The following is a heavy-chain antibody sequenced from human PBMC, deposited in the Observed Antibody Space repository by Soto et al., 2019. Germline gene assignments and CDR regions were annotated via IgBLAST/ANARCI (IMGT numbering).Heavy chain of an antibody. J-gene: IGHJ4*02. D-gene: IGHD6-19*01. CDR3: AKESGVGQWLVRGNFDA. CDR2: ITATGGST. Sequence: EVQLLESGGALVQPGGSLRLSCAASGFTFTNYAMSWVRQAPGKGLEWVSSITATGGSTFYADSVKGRLTISRDNSKSTLYLQMNRLGAEDTAVYYCAKESGVGQWLVRGNFDARGQGSLGTVSS. V-gene: IGHV3-23*01. CDR1: GFTFTNYA.